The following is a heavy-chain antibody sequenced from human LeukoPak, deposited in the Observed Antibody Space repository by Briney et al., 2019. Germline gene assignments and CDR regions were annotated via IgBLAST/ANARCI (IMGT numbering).Heavy chain of an antibody. J-gene: IGHJ6*03. CDR1: GYTFTGYY. D-gene: IGHD1-26*01. CDR3: ARGGRLKLLVYFYYYMDV. Sequence: ASVKVSCKASGYTFTGYYMHWVRQAPGQGLEWMGWINPNSGGTNYAQKFQGRVTMTRDTSISTAYMELSRLRSDDTAVYYCARGGRLKLLVYFYYYMDVWGKGTTVTVSS. CDR2: INPNSGGT. V-gene: IGHV1-2*02.